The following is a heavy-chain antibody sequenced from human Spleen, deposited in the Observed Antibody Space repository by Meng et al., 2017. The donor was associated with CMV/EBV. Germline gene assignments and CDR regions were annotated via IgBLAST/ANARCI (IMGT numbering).Heavy chain of an antibody. CDR2: INPNSGGT. CDR1: GYTFTGYY. V-gene: IGHV1-2*02. D-gene: IGHD2-2*02. J-gene: IGHJ3*01. Sequence: ASVKVSCKASGYTFTGYYMHWVRQAPGQGLEWMGWINPNSGGTVYAQKFQGRVTMTRDTSISTAYMELTRLRSDDTAVYYCARAGDCNSISCYTFDLWGQGTMVTVSS. CDR3: ARAGDCNSISCYTFDL.